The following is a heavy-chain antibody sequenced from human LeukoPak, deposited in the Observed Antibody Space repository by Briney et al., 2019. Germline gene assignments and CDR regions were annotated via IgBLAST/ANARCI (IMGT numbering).Heavy chain of an antibody. J-gene: IGHJ5*02. CDR3: ARGRYNWKYENWFDP. V-gene: IGHV1-2*02. CDR1: GYTFTGYY. D-gene: IGHD1-20*01. CDR2: INPNSGGT. Sequence: ASVTVSCKASGYTFTGYYMHWVRQAPGQGLEWMGWINPNSGGTNYAQKFQGRVTMTRDTSISTAYMELSRLRSDDTAVYYCARGRYNWKYENWFDPWGQGTLVTVSS.